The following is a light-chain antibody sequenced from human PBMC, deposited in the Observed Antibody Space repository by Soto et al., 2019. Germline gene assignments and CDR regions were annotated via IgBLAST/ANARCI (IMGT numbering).Light chain of an antibody. J-gene: IGLJ1*01. CDR3: SSYTSGSTYV. CDR1: SSDVGGYNY. Sequence: QSVLTQPASVSGSPGQSITISCTGTSSDVGGYNYVSWYQQHPGQAPKLIIYEVRNRPSGISNRFSGSKSGNTASLTISGLQAEDEADYYSSSYTSGSTYVFGSGTKVNVL. CDR2: EVR. V-gene: IGLV2-14*01.